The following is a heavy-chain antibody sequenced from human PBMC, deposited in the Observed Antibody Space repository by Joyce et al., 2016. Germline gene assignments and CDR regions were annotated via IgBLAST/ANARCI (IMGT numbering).Heavy chain of an antibody. V-gene: IGHV5-51*01. CDR3: AVLGNFDY. CDR2: IYPGDSDT. CDR1: GYIFTSYW. J-gene: IGHJ4*02. Sequence: EIQLVQSGAEVKKPGESLRISCKGSGYIFTSYWTGWVRQMPGKGLEWMGCIYPGDSDTIYSPSFQGHVTISVDTTVTTAYLQWSSLEASDTAMYYCAVLGNFDYWGQGTLVTVSS. D-gene: IGHD7-27*01.